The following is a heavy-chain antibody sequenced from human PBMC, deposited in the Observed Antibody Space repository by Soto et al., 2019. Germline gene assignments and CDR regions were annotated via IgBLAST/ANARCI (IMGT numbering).Heavy chain of an antibody. V-gene: IGHV4-4*02. CDR1: GGSISSSNW. J-gene: IGHJ4*02. D-gene: IGHD3-3*01. CDR3: ARNHDFWSGYSALDY. Sequence: QVQLQESGPGLVKPSGTLSLTCAVSGGSISSSNWWSWVRQPPGKGLEWTGEIYHSGSTNYNPSPQGRVHKTRNQSKNPFPPKAGFWARADTAVYYCARNHDFWSGYSALDYWGQGTLVTVSS. CDR2: IYHSGST.